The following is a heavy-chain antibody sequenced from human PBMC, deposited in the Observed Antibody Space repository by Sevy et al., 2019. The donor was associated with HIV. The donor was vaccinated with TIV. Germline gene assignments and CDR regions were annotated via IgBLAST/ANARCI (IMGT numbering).Heavy chain of an antibody. CDR1: GFTFSSYA. Sequence: GGSLRLSCAASGFTFSSYAMSWVRQAPGKGLEWVSAISGSGGSTYYEDSVKGRLTISRDNSKNTLYLQMNSLRAEDTAVYYCAKDENYYGAGSQPPIDAFDIWGQGTMVTVSS. V-gene: IGHV3-23*01. CDR2: ISGSGGST. D-gene: IGHD3-10*01. J-gene: IGHJ3*02. CDR3: AKDENYYGAGSQPPIDAFDI.